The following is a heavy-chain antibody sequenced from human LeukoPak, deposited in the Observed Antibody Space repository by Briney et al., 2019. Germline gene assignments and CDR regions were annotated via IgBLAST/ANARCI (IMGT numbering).Heavy chain of an antibody. D-gene: IGHD2-8*01. J-gene: IGHJ6*03. V-gene: IGHV4-61*08. CDR2: IYYSGST. CDR1: GGSISSGGYY. CDR3: ARGRMVYTIRDHYYYYMDV. Sequence: PSETLSLTCTVSGGSISSGGYYWSWIRQHPGKGLEWIGYIYYSGSTNYNPSLKSRVAMSVDTSKNQFSLKLSSVTAADTAVYYCARGRMVYTIRDHYYYYMDVWGKGTTVTVSS.